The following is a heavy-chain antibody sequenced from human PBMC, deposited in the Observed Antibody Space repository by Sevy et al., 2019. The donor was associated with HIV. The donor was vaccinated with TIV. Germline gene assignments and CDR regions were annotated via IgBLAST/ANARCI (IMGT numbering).Heavy chain of an antibody. CDR3: ARLGNYYDSSAYYASWFDP. D-gene: IGHD3-22*01. J-gene: IGHJ5*02. V-gene: IGHV5-51*01. Sequence: GESLKISCKGSGYSFTSYWIGWVRQMPGKGLEWMGIIYPGDSDTRYSPSFQGQVTISADKSISTAYLQWSSLKASDTAMYYCARLGNYYDSSAYYASWFDPWGQGTLVTVSS. CDR1: GYSFTSYW. CDR2: IYPGDSDT.